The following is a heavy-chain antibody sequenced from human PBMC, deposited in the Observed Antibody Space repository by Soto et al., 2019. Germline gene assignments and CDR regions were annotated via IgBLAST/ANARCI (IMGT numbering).Heavy chain of an antibody. CDR2: ISSNGGST. J-gene: IGHJ4*02. Sequence: HPGGSLRLSCSASGFTFSSYAMHWVRQAPGKGLEYDSAISSNGGSTYYADSVKGRFTISRDNSKNTLYLQMNSLRAEDTAVYYCAKDQDSSGWYAEYFDYWGQGSLDTVSS. CDR3: AKDQDSSGWYAEYFDY. D-gene: IGHD6-19*01. CDR1: GFTFSSYA. V-gene: IGHV3-64*04.